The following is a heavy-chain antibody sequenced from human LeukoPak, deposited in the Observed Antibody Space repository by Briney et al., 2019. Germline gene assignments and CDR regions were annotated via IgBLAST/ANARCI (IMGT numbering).Heavy chain of an antibody. J-gene: IGHJ3*02. CDR3: ARDRRDSSSWEYAFDI. D-gene: IGHD6-6*01. V-gene: IGHV1-3*03. Sequence: ASVKVSCKASGYTFTSYAMHWVRQAPGQRLEWMGWINAGNGNTKYSQEFQGRVTITGDTSASTAYMELSSLRSEDMAVYYCARDRRDSSSWEYAFDIWGQGTMVTVSS. CDR2: INAGNGNT. CDR1: GYTFTSYA.